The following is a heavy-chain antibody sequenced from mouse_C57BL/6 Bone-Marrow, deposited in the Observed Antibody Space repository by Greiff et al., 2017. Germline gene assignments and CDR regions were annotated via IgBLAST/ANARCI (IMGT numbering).Heavy chain of an antibody. D-gene: IGHD1-1*01. CDR2: IYPGSGSP. V-gene: IGHV1-55*01. CDR1: GYTFTSYW. J-gene: IGHJ1*03. Sequence: VQLQQPGAELVKPGASVKMSCKASGYTFTSYWITWVKQRPGQGLEWIGDIYPGSGSPNYNEKFKSKATLTVDTSSSTAYMQLSSLTSEDSAVYYCARWDYGSSLGYWYFDVWGTGTTVTVSS. CDR3: ARWDYGSSLGYWYFDV.